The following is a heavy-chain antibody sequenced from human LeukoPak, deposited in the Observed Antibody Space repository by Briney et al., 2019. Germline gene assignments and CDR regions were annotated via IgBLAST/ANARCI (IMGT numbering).Heavy chain of an antibody. D-gene: IGHD5-24*01. CDR2: IRYDGSNK. CDR1: GFTFSSYG. Sequence: GGSLRLSCAASGFTFSSYGMHWVRQAPGKGLEWVAFIRYDGSNKYYADSVKGRFTISRDNSKNTLYLQMNSLRAEDTAVYYCASRGDYYYYYMDVWGKGTTVTVSS. CDR3: ASRGDYYYYYMDV. V-gene: IGHV3-30*02. J-gene: IGHJ6*03.